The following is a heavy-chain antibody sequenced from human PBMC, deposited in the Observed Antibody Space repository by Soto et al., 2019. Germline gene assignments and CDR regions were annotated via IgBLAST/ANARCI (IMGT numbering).Heavy chain of an antibody. V-gene: IGHV4-59*12. Sequence: SETLSLTCTVSGGSISSYYWIWIRQPPGKGLEWIGYIYYSGSTNYNPSLKSRVTISVDTSKNQFSLKLSSVTAADTAVYYCAFQGDYGFDYWGQGTLVTVSS. CDR2: IYYSGST. J-gene: IGHJ4*02. CDR1: GGSISSYY. CDR3: AFQGDYGFDY. D-gene: IGHD4-17*01.